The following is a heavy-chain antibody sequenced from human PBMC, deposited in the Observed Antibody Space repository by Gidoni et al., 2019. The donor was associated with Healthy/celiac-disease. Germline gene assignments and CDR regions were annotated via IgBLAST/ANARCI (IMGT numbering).Heavy chain of an antibody. V-gene: IGHV3-30*18. CDR2: ISYDRRKI. J-gene: IGHJ6*02. D-gene: IGHD1-26*01. Sequence: QVLMVESGGCVVQSGRSLSFSCAASASTSISSCMHWVRQAPGNVLELVAVISYDRRKIYYADSVKGRFTISRDNSKNTLYLQMNSLRAEDTAVYYCAKSVGGCYYIDYYYYGMDVWGQGTTVTVSS. CDR1: ASTSISSC. CDR3: AKSVGGCYYIDYYYYGMDV.